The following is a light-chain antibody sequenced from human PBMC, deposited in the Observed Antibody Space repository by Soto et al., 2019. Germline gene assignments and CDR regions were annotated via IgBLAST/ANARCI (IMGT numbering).Light chain of an antibody. CDR2: SNN. Sequence: LTQPPSASGTPGQRVTISCSGRSANIGNNFVCWYQQLPGTAPKLLIYSNNQRPSGVPDRFSGSKSGTSASLAISGLRSEDEANYYCVAWDDSLSGLVFGTGTKVTVL. CDR1: SANIGNNF. CDR3: VAWDDSLSGLV. J-gene: IGLJ1*01. V-gene: IGLV1-47*02.